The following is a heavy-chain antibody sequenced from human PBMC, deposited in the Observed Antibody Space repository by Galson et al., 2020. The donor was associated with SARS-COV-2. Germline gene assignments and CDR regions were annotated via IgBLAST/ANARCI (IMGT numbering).Heavy chain of an antibody. Sequence: GGSLRLSCAASGFTFSSFCMRWVRQAPGKGPVWVSRINLDGSSTNYADSVKGRFTISRDNAKNTLYLQMNSLRAEDTAMYYCVRDRRTGWCTDYWGQGTLVTVSS. CDR3: VRDRRTGWCTDY. J-gene: IGHJ4*02. V-gene: IGHV3-74*01. D-gene: IGHD6-19*01. CDR1: GFTFSSFC. CDR2: INLDGSST.